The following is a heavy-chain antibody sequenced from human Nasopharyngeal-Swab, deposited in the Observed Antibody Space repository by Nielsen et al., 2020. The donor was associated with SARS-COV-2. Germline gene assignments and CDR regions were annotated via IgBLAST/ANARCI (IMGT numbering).Heavy chain of an antibody. CDR2: ISYDGSNE. CDR1: GLLLSSSG. Sequence: GESLKIPCAAPGLLLSSSGMERVRQAPGKGLEWVAVISYDGSNEYYGDSVKGRFTISRDNSKNTLYLQINSLRVDDTAVYYCAKDVHGDYGGFDYWGQGILVTVSS. D-gene: IGHD4-17*01. CDR3: AKDVHGDYGGFDY. V-gene: IGHV3-30*18. J-gene: IGHJ4*02.